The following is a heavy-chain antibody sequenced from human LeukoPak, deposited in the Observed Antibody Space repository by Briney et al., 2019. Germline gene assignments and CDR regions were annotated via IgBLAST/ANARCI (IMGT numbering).Heavy chain of an antibody. V-gene: IGHV3-30*04. CDR3: AKGAPTTVIPYWFDY. CDR1: GFTFSSYA. J-gene: IGHJ4*02. Sequence: GGSLRLSCAASGFTFSSYAMHWVRQAPGKGLEWVAVISYDGSNKYYADSVKGRFTISRDNSKNTLYLQMNSLRAEDTAVYYCAKGAPTTVIPYWFDYWGQGTLVTVSS. D-gene: IGHD4-17*01. CDR2: ISYDGSNK.